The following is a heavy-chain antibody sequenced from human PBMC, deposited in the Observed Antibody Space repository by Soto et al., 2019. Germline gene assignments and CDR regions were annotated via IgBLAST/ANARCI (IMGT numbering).Heavy chain of an antibody. D-gene: IGHD5-12*01. J-gene: IGHJ4*02. CDR1: GSSTSSSSVY. V-gene: IGHV4-39*07. CDR2: IYYSGST. CDR3: ARGPRYLVATFLAPSPVQLDY. Sequence: VTLSLPCTVSGSSTSSSSVYCGWTRQPPGKGLVWIGIIYYSGSTYYNPSLKSRVTTSVDKSKNQFSLKLSSVTAADTAVYYCARGPRYLVATFLAPSPVQLDYWGQGTLVTVS.